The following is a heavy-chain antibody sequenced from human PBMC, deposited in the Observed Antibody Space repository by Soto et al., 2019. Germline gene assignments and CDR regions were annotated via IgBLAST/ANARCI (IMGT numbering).Heavy chain of an antibody. Sequence: GASVKVSCKASGYTFTSYYMQWVRQAPGQGLEWMGIINPSGGSTSYAQKFQGRVTMTRDTSTSTVYMELSSLRSEDTAVYYCARGNPVLRFLEWPHPRSFFDPWGQGTLVTVYS. CDR2: INPSGGST. J-gene: IGHJ5*02. D-gene: IGHD3-3*01. CDR3: ARGNPVLRFLEWPHPRSFFDP. V-gene: IGHV1-46*01. CDR1: GYTFTSYY.